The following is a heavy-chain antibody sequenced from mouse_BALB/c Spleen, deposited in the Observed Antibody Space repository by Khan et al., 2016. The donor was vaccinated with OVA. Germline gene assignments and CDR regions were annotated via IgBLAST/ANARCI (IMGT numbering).Heavy chain of an antibody. Sequence: QVQLKESGPGLVQPSQSLSITCTVSGFSLTNYSVHWVRQSPGKGLEWLGVIWSAGSTDYNAAFISRLTIRKDNSRSQVFFKMNSLQPNDTAIYYCARRGYDYGRGALFAYWGQGTLVTGSA. V-gene: IGHV2-2*02. CDR1: GFSLTNYS. J-gene: IGHJ3*01. D-gene: IGHD2-4*01. CDR2: IWSAGST. CDR3: ARRGYDYGRGALFAY.